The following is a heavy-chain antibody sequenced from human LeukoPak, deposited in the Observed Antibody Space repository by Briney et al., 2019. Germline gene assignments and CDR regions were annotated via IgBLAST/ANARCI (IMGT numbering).Heavy chain of an antibody. J-gene: IGHJ6*03. CDR2: IYYSGST. Sequence: PSETLALKRNVSGGSISSHYWSWIRQPPGKGLEWIGYIYYSGSTNYNPSLKSRVTISVDTSKNQFSLKLSSVTAADTAVYYCARVFIAEYYYYYMDVWGKGTTVTVSS. D-gene: IGHD2-15*01. CDR1: GGSISSHY. V-gene: IGHV4-59*11. CDR3: ARVFIAEYYYYYMDV.